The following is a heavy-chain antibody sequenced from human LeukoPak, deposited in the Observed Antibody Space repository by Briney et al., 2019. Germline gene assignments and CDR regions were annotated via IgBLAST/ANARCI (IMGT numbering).Heavy chain of an antibody. V-gene: IGHV3-30*18. CDR1: GFTFSSYG. CDR3: AKGRFPYSGSYYDY. CDR2: ISYDGSNK. Sequence: GGSLRLSCAASGFTFSSYGMHWVRQAPGKGLEWVAVISYDGSNKYYADSVKGRFTISRGNSKNTLYLQMNSLRAEDTAVYYCAKGRFPYSGSYYDYWGQGTLVTVSS. D-gene: IGHD1-26*01. J-gene: IGHJ4*02.